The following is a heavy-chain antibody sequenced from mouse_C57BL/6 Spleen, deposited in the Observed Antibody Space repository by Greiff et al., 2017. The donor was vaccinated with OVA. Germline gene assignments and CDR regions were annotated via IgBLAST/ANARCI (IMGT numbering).Heavy chain of an antibody. CDR2: ISYDGSN. J-gene: IGHJ3*01. V-gene: IGHV3-6*01. D-gene: IGHD2-4*01. CDR3: ARGLYYDYAWFAY. CDR1: GYSITSGYY. Sequence: EVKLQESGPGLVKPSQSLSLTCSVTGYSITSGYYWNWIRQFPGNKLEWMGYISYDGSNNYNPSLKNRTSITRDTSKNQFFLKLNSVTTEDTATYYCARGLYYDYAWFAYWGQGTLVTVSA.